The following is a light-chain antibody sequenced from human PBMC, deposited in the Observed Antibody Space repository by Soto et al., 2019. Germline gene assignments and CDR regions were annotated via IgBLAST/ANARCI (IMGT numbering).Light chain of an antibody. CDR2: AAS. V-gene: IGKV1-27*01. CDR3: QKYNSAPHT. Sequence: DIQMTQSPSSLSASVGDRVTITCRASQGIIDYLAWYQQKPGKAPKLLIYAASTLQSGVPSRFSGSGSGTDFTLTISSLQPEDVATYYCQKYNSAPHTFGQGTKGEI. CDR1: QGIIDY. J-gene: IGKJ1*01.